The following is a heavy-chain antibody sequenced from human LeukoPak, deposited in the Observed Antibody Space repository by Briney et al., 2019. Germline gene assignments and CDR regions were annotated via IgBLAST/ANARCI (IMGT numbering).Heavy chain of an antibody. J-gene: IGHJ3*02. D-gene: IGHD3-3*01. CDR1: GFTFSSYW. CDR2: MSGGGDIT. V-gene: IGHV3-23*01. Sequence: GGSLRLSCAASGFTFSSYWMHWGRQAPGKGLEWVSGMSGGGDITYYADSVEGRFTISRDNSKNTLYLQMNSLRAEDTAVYYCAEEDFGGGAFDIWGQGTMVSVSS. CDR3: AEEDFGGGAFDI.